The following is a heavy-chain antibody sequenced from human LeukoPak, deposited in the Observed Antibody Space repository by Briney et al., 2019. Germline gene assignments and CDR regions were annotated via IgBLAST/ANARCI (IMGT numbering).Heavy chain of an antibody. Sequence: SETLSLTCTVSGGSISSYYWSWIRQPAGKGLEWIGRIYTSGSTNYNPSLKSRVTMSVDTSKNQFSLKLSSVTAADTAVYYCAKEADYYGSGSYYYFDYWGQGTLVTVSS. CDR1: GGSISSYY. CDR3: AKEADYYGSGSYYYFDY. CDR2: IYTSGST. V-gene: IGHV4-4*07. J-gene: IGHJ4*02. D-gene: IGHD3-10*01.